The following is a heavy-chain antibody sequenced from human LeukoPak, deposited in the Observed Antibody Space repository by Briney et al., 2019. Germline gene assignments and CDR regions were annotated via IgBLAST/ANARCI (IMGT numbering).Heavy chain of an antibody. J-gene: IGHJ4*02. CDR1: GYTFTSYG. CDR3: ARGGLRVFGGFHYFDY. V-gene: IGHV1-18*01. CDR2: ISAYNGNT. D-gene: IGHD3-10*02. Sequence: WASVKVSCKASGYTFTSYGISWVRQAPGQGLEWMGWISAYNGNTNYAQKLQGRVTMTTDTFTSTAYMELRSLRSDDTAVYYCARGGLRVFGGFHYFDYWGQGTLVTVSS.